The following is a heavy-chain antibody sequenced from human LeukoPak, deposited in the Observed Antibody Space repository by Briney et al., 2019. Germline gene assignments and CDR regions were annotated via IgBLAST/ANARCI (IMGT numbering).Heavy chain of an antibody. J-gene: IGHJ4*02. Sequence: GGTLRLSCAASGLTFSDYFMSWIRQTPGKGLEWISYISSSGSTTFYADSVKGRFTISRDNAKNSLSLQMNCLRVEDTAVYYCARNMRAAAGTANYWGQGTLVTVSS. CDR2: ISSSGSTT. CDR3: ARNMRAAAGTANY. D-gene: IGHD6-13*01. CDR1: GLTFSDYF. V-gene: IGHV3-11*04.